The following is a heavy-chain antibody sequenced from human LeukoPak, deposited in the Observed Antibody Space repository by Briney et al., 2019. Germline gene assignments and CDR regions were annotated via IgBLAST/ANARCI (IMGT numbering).Heavy chain of an antibody. J-gene: IGHJ4*02. CDR3: AREGSGYYLNY. Sequence: ASVKVSCKASGYTFTGYYIHWVRQAPGQGLEWMGWINPNSGGTNYAQEFQGRVTMTRDTSISTAYMDLSRLRSDDTAVYYCAREGSGYYLNYWAQGTLVTVSS. D-gene: IGHD3-22*01. CDR2: INPNSGGT. CDR1: GYTFTGYY. V-gene: IGHV1-2*02.